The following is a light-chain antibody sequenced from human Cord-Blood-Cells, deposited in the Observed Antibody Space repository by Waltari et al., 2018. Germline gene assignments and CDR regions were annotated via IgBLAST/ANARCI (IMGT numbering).Light chain of an antibody. J-gene: IGKJ1*01. CDR1: QSVSSN. Sequence: EIVMTQSPATLSVSPGERATLSCRASQSVSSNLAWYQQKPGQAPRLLIYGASTRATGIPARFSGSGSGTEFTLTISSLQSEDFAVYYCQQYNNRRTFVQGTKVEIK. CDR3: QQYNNRRT. V-gene: IGKV3-15*01. CDR2: GAS.